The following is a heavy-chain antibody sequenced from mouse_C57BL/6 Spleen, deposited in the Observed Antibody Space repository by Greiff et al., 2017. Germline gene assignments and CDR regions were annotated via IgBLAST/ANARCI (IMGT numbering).Heavy chain of an antibody. CDR3: TTIYCYGSGAMDY. CDR1: GFNIKDYY. Sequence: VQLQQSGAELVRPGASVKLSCTASGFNIKDYYMHWVKQRPEQGLEWIGRIDPEDGDTEYAPKFQGKATMTADTSSNTAYLQLISLTSEDTAVYYCTTIYCYGSGAMDYWGQGTSVTVSS. V-gene: IGHV14-1*01. D-gene: IGHD1-1*01. CDR2: IDPEDGDT. J-gene: IGHJ4*01.